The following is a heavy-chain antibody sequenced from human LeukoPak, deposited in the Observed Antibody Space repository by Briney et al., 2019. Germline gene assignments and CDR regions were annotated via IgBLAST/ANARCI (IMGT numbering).Heavy chain of an antibody. D-gene: IGHD1-14*01. CDR3: ARVTRYYYGMDV. CDR2: MNPNSGNT. Sequence: ASLKVSCKASGYSFTSFDINWVRQAAGQGPEWMGWMNPNSGNTGYAQKFQGRVTMTRDTSINTAYMDLNNLTSADTAVYYCARVTRYYYGMDVWGQGTTVTVSS. CDR1: GYSFTSFD. V-gene: IGHV1-8*02. J-gene: IGHJ6*02.